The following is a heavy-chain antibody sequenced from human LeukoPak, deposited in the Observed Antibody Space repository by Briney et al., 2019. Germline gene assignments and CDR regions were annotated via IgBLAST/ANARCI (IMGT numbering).Heavy chain of an antibody. CDR3: AKAGYSYGYFDY. Sequence: PGGSLRLSCAASGFTFSSYAMSWVRQAPGKGLEWVSAISGSGGSTYYADSVKGRFTISRDNSKNPLYLQMNSLGAEDTAVYYCAKAGYSYGYFDYSRQGTLVTVSS. J-gene: IGHJ4*02. V-gene: IGHV3-23*01. CDR2: ISGSGGST. CDR1: GFTFSSYA. D-gene: IGHD5-18*01.